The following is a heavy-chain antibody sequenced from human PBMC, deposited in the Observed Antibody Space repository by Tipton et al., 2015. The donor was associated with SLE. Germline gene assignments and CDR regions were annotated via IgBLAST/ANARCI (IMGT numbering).Heavy chain of an antibody. V-gene: IGHV1-18*01. J-gene: IGHJ6*02. CDR1: GYTFTSYG. CDR3: ARWRSGYYDDYYGRDV. D-gene: IGHD3-22*01. CDR2: ISAYNGNT. Sequence: QLVQSGAEVKKPGASVKVSCKASGYTFTSYGISWVRQAPGQGLEWMGWISAYNGNTNYAQKLQGRVTMTTDTSTSTAYMELRSLCSDDTAVYYSARWRSGYYDDYYGRDVWGQVTTVTVSS.